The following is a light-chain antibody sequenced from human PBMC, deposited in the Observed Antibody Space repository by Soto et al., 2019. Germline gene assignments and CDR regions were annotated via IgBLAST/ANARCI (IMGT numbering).Light chain of an antibody. Sequence: ETVLTQSPCTLSLSPGERATLSCRARQSVSSSYLAWYQQKPGQAPRLLIYGASSRATGIPDRFSGSGSGTDFTLTISSLQPEDFAVYYCQQYGSSPWTFGQGTKVDIK. CDR2: GAS. CDR3: QQYGSSPWT. CDR1: QSVSSSY. J-gene: IGKJ1*01. V-gene: IGKV3-20*01.